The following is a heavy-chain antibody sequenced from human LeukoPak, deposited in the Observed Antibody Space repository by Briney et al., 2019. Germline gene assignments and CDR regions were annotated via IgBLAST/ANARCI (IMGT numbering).Heavy chain of an antibody. Sequence: ASVKVSCKASGYTFTSYYMHWVRQAPGQGLEWMGIINPSGGSTSYAQKFQGRVTMTRDTSTSTVYMELSSLRSEDTAVYYCARDGDGYNSSPYFDYWGQGTLVTVSS. CDR2: INPSGGST. D-gene: IGHD5-24*01. CDR3: ARDGDGYNSSPYFDY. J-gene: IGHJ4*02. V-gene: IGHV1-46*01. CDR1: GYTFTSYY.